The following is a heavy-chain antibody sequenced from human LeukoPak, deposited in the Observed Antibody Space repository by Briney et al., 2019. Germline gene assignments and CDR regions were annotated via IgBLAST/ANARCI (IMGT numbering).Heavy chain of an antibody. Sequence: ASVKVSCKASGGTFSSYAISWVRQAPGQGLEWMGGIIPIFGTANYAQKFQGRVTITADESTSTAYMELSSLRSEDTAVYYCARGGLGPAATPYYYYYYMDVWGKGTTVTVSS. J-gene: IGHJ6*03. CDR2: IIPIFGTA. CDR1: GGTFSSYA. V-gene: IGHV1-69*13. CDR3: ARGGLGPAATPYYYYYYMDV. D-gene: IGHD2-2*01.